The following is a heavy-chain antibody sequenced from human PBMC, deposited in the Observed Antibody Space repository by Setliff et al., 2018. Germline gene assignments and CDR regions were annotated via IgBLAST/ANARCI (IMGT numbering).Heavy chain of an antibody. CDR2: IHYSGTT. Sequence: PSETLSLTCTVSGGSSSSHYWSWIRQPPGKGLEWIGYIHYSGTTNYNPSLKSRVTLSLDTAKNQFSLKLRSVTAADTAVYYCARDRSTVVRGVTSFFYYYMDVWGGGTTVTVSS. J-gene: IGHJ6*03. CDR1: GGSSSSHY. D-gene: IGHD3-10*01. CDR3: ARDRSTVVRGVTSFFYYYMDV. V-gene: IGHV4-59*11.